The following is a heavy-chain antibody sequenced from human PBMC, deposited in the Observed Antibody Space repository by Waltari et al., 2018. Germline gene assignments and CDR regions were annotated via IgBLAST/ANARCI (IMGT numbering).Heavy chain of an antibody. CDR3: AREEGGWNNWFDP. CDR2: IYTSGGT. V-gene: IGHV4-61*02. J-gene: IGHJ5*02. D-gene: IGHD6-19*01. CDR1: GGSISSGSYY. Sequence: QVQLQESGPGLVKPSQTLSLTCTVSGGSISSGSYYWSWIRLPAGKGLDWIGRIYTSGGTTYNPSLKSRVTMSVDTSKNQFSLKLSSVTAADTAVYYCAREEGGWNNWFDPWGQGTLVTVSS.